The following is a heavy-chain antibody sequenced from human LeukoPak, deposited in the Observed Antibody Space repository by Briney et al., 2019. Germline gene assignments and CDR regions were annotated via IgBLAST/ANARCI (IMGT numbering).Heavy chain of an antibody. D-gene: IGHD3-3*01. CDR3: AKGVSTSSGYSRFEY. CDR2: ISASGGSI. V-gene: IGHV3-23*01. CDR1: GFTFSIS. J-gene: IGHJ4*02. Sequence: GGSLRLSCVASGFTFSISMSWVRQAPGKGLEWVSAISASGGSIYYADSVKGRFTISRDNSKNTLYLQMNSLRAEDTAVYYCAKGVSTSSGYSRFEYWGQGALITVSS.